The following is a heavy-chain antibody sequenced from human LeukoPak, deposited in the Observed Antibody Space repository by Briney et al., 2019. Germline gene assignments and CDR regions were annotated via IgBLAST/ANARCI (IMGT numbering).Heavy chain of an antibody. D-gene: IGHD5-12*01. Sequence: SETLSLTCTVSGGSISSYYWSWIRQPPGKGLEWIGYIYYSGSTNYNPSLKGRVTISVDTSKNQFSLKLSSVTAADTAVYYCARDGYNSGFDYWGQGTLVTVSS. V-gene: IGHV4-59*12. CDR1: GGSISSYY. J-gene: IGHJ4*02. CDR2: IYYSGST. CDR3: ARDGYNSGFDY.